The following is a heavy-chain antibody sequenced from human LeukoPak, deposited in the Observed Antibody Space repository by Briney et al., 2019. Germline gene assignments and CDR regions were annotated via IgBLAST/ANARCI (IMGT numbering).Heavy chain of an antibody. V-gene: IGHV3-13*01. J-gene: IGHJ3*02. D-gene: IGHD4-23*01. CDR3: ARDRATVVTPDAFDI. CDR2: INTGGYT. CDR1: GFTFSSYD. Sequence: PGGSLRLSCAASGFTFSSYDMHWVRQATGKGLEWVSGINTGGYTYYPGSVKGRFTISRENAKNSLYLQMNSLRAEDTAVYYCARDRATVVTPDAFDIWGQGTMVTVSS.